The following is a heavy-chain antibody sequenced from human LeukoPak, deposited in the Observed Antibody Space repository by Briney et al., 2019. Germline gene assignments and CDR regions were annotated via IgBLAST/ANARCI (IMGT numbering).Heavy chain of an antibody. CDR1: GGSFSGYY. CDR2: INHSGST. J-gene: IGHJ4*02. D-gene: IGHD3-10*01. CDR3: ARRPGSRTDY. V-gene: IGHV4-34*01. Sequence: PSEXLSLTCAVYGGSFSGYYWSWIRQPPGKGLEWIGEINHSGSTNYNPSLTSRGTISVDTSKNQFSLKLSSVTAADTAVYYCARRPGSRTDYWGQGTLVTVSS.